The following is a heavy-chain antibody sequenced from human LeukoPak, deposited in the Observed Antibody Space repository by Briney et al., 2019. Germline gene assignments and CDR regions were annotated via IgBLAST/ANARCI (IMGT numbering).Heavy chain of an antibody. D-gene: IGHD3-10*01. V-gene: IGHV1-69*06. CDR3: ARGDYYGSGSYPYYYYYYMDV. Sequence: ASVKVSCKASGGTFSSYAISWVRQAPGQGLEWMGGIIPIFGTANYAQKFQGRVTITADKSTSTAYVELSSLRSEDTAVYYCARGDYYGSGSYPYYYYYYMDVWGKGTTVTISS. J-gene: IGHJ6*03. CDR1: GGTFSSYA. CDR2: IIPIFGTA.